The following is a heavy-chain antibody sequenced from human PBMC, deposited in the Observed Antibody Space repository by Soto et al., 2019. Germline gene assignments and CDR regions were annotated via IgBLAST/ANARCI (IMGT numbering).Heavy chain of an antibody. CDR3: ARGAGYSSGWYVY. Sequence: EVQLVESGGGLVQPGGSLRLSCAASGFTVSSNFMSWVRQAPGKGLEWVSVIYSGGTTYYADSVKGRFTISRHNSKNTLYLQMNSLRPEDTAVYYCARGAGYSSGWYVYWGQGTLVTVSS. CDR2: IYSGGTT. CDR1: GFTVSSNF. V-gene: IGHV3-53*04. J-gene: IGHJ4*02. D-gene: IGHD6-19*01.